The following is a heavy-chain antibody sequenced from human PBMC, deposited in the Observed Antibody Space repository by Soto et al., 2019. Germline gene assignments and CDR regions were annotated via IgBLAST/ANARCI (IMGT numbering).Heavy chain of an antibody. V-gene: IGHV1-18*01. CDR2: ISAYNGNT. Sequence: QVQLVQSGAEVKKPGASVKVSCKASGYTFTSYGISWVRQAPGQGLEWMGWISAYNGNTNYAQKLQGRVTMTTDTSTSTAYMALRSLRSDDTAVYYCARDLAIQGYCSGGSCPLFDYWGQGTLVTVSS. J-gene: IGHJ4*02. CDR1: GYTFTSYG. CDR3: ARDLAIQGYCSGGSCPLFDY. D-gene: IGHD2-15*01.